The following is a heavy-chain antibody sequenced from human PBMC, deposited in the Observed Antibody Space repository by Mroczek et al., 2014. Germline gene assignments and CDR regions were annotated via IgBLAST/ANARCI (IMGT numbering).Heavy chain of an antibody. Sequence: QVQLVESGPGLVKPSQTLSLTCTVSGGSISSGDYYWSWIRQPPGKGLEWIGYIYYSGSTYYNPSLKSRVTISVDTSKNQFSLKLSSVTAADTAVYYCARESSPYCSSTSCRDYIPMGWFDPWGQGTLVTVSS. CDR1: GGSISSGDYY. V-gene: IGHV4-30-4*01. CDR3: ARESSPYCSSTSCRDYIPMGWFDP. J-gene: IGHJ5*02. CDR2: IYYSGST. D-gene: IGHD2-2*01.